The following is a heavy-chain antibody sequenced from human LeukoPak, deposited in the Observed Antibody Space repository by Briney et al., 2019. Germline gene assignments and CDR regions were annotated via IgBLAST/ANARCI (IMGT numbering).Heavy chain of an antibody. CDR1: GLSISNSW. V-gene: IGHV3-7*03. CDR2: IKQDGSEK. D-gene: IGHD1-26*01. J-gene: IGHJ4*02. Sequence: GGSLRLSCAASGLSISNSWMSWFRLAPGKGPEWVANIKQDGSEKYHVDSVKGRFTVSRDNANNLLYLQMNSLRVEDTAVYYCARLQWEPPDYWGQGTLVIVSS. CDR3: ARLQWEPPDY.